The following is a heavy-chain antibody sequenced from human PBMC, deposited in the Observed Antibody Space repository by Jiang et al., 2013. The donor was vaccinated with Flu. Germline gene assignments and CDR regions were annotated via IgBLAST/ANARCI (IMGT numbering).Heavy chain of an antibody. CDR3: ARKVPGNCSSTSCYSGRRYTYRYGMDV. D-gene: IGHD2-2*01. V-gene: IGHV4-34*01. CDR1: GGSFSGYY. J-gene: IGHJ6*04. CDR2: INHSGST. Sequence: LLKPSETLSLTCAVYGGSFSGYYWSWIRQPPGKGLEWIGEINHSGSTNYNPSLKSRVTISVDTSKNQFSLKLSSVTAADTAVYYCARKVPGNCSSTSCYSGRRYTYRYGMDVWGKGTTVTVSS.